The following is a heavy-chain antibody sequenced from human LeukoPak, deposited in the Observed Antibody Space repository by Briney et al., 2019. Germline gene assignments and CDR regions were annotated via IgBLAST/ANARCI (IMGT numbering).Heavy chain of an antibody. CDR2: ISIGGNTI. CDR1: GFTFNNYE. V-gene: IGHV3-48*03. Sequence: AGSLTLSCAASGFTFNNYEMNWVRQAPGKGLEWVSYISIGGNTIYYADSVKGRFTISRDNAKNSLSLQMHSLRAEDTAVYFCARGGPLIDCWGQGTLVTVSS. J-gene: IGHJ4*02. CDR3: ARGGPLIDC.